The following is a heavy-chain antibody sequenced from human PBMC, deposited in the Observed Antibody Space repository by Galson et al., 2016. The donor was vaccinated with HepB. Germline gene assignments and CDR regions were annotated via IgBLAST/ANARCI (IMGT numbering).Heavy chain of an antibody. J-gene: IGHJ6*01. V-gene: IGHV5-51*01. CDR3: ARRRDGMDV. Sequence: QSGAEVKKPGESLKISCQGSGYTFTDYWIGWVRQMPGKGLEWMGIMYPDDSDTRYSPSFQGQVTFSADKSISTAYLQWSRLKASGTAMYYCARRRDGMDVWGQGTTVIVSS. CDR2: MYPDDSDT. CDR1: GYTFTDYW.